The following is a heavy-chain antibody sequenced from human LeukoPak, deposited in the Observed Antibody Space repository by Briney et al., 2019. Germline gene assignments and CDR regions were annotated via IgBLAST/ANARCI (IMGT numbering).Heavy chain of an antibody. Sequence: ASVQLSCKTSGYTFTTHLVHWVRQAPGQGLEWMGWISAYNGNTNYAQKLQGRVTMTTDTSTSTAYMELRSLRSDDTAVYYCARGDSGYEIDYWGQGTLVTVSS. CDR2: ISAYNGNT. V-gene: IGHV1-18*04. D-gene: IGHD5-12*01. CDR3: ARGDSGYEIDY. CDR1: GYTFTTHL. J-gene: IGHJ4*02.